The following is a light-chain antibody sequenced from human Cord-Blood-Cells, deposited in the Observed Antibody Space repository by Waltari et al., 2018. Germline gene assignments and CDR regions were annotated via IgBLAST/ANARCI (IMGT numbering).Light chain of an antibody. CDR3: MQALQTLFT. CDR2: LGS. Sequence: DIIMTRYPLPLPVTPGEPASIYCRSSQSLLHSNGYNYVDWYLQKPGQAPQLLIYLGSNRASGVADRFSRSGSGTDFTLKISRVEAEDVGVYYCMQALQTLFTFGPGTKVDIK. J-gene: IGKJ3*01. V-gene: IGKV2-28*01. CDR1: QSLLHSNGYNY.